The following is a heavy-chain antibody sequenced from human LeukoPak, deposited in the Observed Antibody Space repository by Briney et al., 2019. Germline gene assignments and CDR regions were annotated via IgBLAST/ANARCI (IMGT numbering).Heavy chain of an antibody. Sequence: GGSLRLSCAASGFTFSGSAMHWVRQAPGKGLEWVAVIWYDGSSKYYADSVKGRFTISRDNSKNTLYLQMNSLRAEDTAVYYCAKGGAYQLTPFDYWGQGTLVTVSS. D-gene: IGHD2-2*01. CDR1: GFTFSGSA. J-gene: IGHJ4*02. CDR3: AKGGAYQLTPFDY. CDR2: IWYDGSSK. V-gene: IGHV3-33*06.